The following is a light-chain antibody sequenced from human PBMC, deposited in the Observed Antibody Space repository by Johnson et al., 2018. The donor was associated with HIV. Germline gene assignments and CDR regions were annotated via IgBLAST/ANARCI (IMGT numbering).Light chain of an antibody. V-gene: IGLV1-51*02. CDR2: ENN. J-gene: IGLJ1*01. CDR3: GTWDSSLSCV. CDR1: SSNIGNNY. Sequence: HSVLTQPPSVSAAPGQKVTISCSGSSSNIGNNYVSWYQQLPGTAPKLVIYENNKRPSGIPDRFSGSKSGTSATLGITRLQTGDEADYYCGTWDSSLSCVFGTGTKVTVL.